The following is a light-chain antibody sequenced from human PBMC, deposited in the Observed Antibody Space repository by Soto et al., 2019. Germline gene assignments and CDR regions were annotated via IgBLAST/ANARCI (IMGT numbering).Light chain of an antibody. CDR1: QSVSSSY. Sequence: ENVLTQSPGTLSLSPGERATLSCRASQSVSSSYLAWYQQRPGQAPRLLIYGASSSATGIPDRFSGSGSGTDFTLTISRLEPDDFAVYYCQQYGSSPRTFGQGTKVEI. J-gene: IGKJ1*01. CDR2: GAS. CDR3: QQYGSSPRT. V-gene: IGKV3-20*01.